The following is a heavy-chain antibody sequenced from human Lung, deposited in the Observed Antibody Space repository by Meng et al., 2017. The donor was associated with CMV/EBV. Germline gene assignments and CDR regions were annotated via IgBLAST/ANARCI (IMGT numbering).Heavy chain of an antibody. CDR2: VSGSGGST. J-gene: IGHJ4*02. CDR1: GFTFRSYA. Sequence: SCAASGFTFRSYAMSWVRQAPGKGLEWVSAVSGSGGSTYYADSVKGRFTISRDNSKDTLSLQMHSLRAEDTAVYYCAKTVKLVVVAYFDYWGQGTLVTVSS. CDR3: AKTVKLVVVAYFDY. V-gene: IGHV3-23*01. D-gene: IGHD2-15*01.